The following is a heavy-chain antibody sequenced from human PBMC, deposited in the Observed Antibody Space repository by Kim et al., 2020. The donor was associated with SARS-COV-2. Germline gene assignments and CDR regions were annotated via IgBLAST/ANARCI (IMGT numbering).Heavy chain of an antibody. CDR2: IYYSGST. V-gene: IGHV4-39*01. CDR1: GGSISSSSYY. Sequence: SETLSLTCTVSGGSISSSSYYWGWIRQPPGKGLEWIGSIYYSGSTYYNPSLKSRVTISVDTSKNQFSLKLSSVTAADTAVYYCARHDRNGAGNKGVGTPDYWGQGTLVTVSS. J-gene: IGHJ4*02. CDR3: ARHDRNGAGNKGVGTPDY. D-gene: IGHD2-8*01.